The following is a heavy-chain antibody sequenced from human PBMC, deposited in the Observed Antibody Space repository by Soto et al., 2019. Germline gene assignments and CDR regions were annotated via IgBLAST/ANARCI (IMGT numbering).Heavy chain of an antibody. CDR1: GGSLSGYQ. Sequence: QVQLQQWGAGLLKPSETLSLTCAVYGGSLSGYQWSWIRQTPGKGLEWIGGINDSGDINYNPSLKSRVTILVDSPKKQISLRLSSVSAADTAVYYCARGLILWFGELSRRGGYYYYMDVWGKGTTVIVSS. J-gene: IGHJ6*03. D-gene: IGHD3-10*01. V-gene: IGHV4-34*01. CDR2: INDSGDI. CDR3: ARGLILWFGELSRRGGYYYYMDV.